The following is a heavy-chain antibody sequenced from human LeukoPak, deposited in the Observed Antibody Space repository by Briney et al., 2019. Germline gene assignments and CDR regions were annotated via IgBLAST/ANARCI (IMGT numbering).Heavy chain of an antibody. V-gene: IGHV1-18*01. Sequence: ASVKVSCKASGYTFTSYRISWVRQAPGQGLEWMGWISAYNGNTHYAQKLQGRVTMTTDTSTSTAYMEMRSLRSDDTAVYYCARDVVGANTFFDYWGQGTLVTVSS. J-gene: IGHJ4*02. CDR1: GYTFTSYR. CDR2: ISAYNGNT. CDR3: ARDVVGANTFFDY. D-gene: IGHD1-26*01.